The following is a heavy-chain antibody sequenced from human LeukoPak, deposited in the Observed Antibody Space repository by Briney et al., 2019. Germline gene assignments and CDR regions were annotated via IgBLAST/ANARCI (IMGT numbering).Heavy chain of an antibody. CDR3: AKESVHTYYYGSGSEG. CDR2: IWYDGSNK. V-gene: IGHV3-33*06. D-gene: IGHD3-10*01. Sequence: GGSLRLSCAASGFTFSSYGMHWVRQAPGKGLEWVAVIWYDGSNKYYADSVKGRFTISRDNSKNTLYLQMNSLRAEDTAVYYCAKESVHTYYYGSGSEGWGQGTLVTVSS. CDR1: GFTFSSYG. J-gene: IGHJ4*02.